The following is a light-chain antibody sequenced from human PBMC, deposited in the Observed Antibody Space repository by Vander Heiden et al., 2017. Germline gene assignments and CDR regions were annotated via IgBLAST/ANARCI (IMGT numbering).Light chain of an antibody. CDR1: QGIRND. V-gene: IGKV1-6*01. CDR3: RQDYNYPRT. J-gene: IGKJ1*01. CDR2: AAS. Sequence: AIQMTQSPSSLSASVGARVTITCRASQGIRNDLGWYQQKPGKAPKLLIYAASSLQSGVPSRFSGSGSGTDFTLTISSLQAEDFATYYCRQDYNYPRTFGQGTKVEIK.